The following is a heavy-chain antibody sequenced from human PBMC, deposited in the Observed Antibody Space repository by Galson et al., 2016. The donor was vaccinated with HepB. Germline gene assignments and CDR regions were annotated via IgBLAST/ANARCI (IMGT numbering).Heavy chain of an antibody. CDR1: GLTFSDFY. Sequence: SLRLSCAASGLTFSDFYMSWIRQAPGKGLEWVSYISSSSSHTNYADSVKGRFTISRDNANNSLYLQMNSLRVEDTAVYYSARVDYGSGWREGWFDPWGQGTLVTVSS. J-gene: IGHJ5*02. CDR2: ISSSSSHT. V-gene: IGHV3-11*06. CDR3: ARVDYGSGWREGWFDP. D-gene: IGHD6-19*01.